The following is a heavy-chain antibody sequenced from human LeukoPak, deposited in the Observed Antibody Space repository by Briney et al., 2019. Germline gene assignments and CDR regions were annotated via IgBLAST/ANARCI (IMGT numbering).Heavy chain of an antibody. CDR1: GGSVSSYY. V-gene: IGHV4-59*02. Sequence: SETLSLTCTVSGGSVSSYYWSWIRQPPGKELEWIGYIYYSGSTNYNPSLKSRVTISVDTSKNQFSLNLSSVTAADTAVYYCARDRGGDHRFDYWGQGTLVTVSS. D-gene: IGHD2-21*02. CDR2: IYYSGST. CDR3: ARDRGGDHRFDY. J-gene: IGHJ4*02.